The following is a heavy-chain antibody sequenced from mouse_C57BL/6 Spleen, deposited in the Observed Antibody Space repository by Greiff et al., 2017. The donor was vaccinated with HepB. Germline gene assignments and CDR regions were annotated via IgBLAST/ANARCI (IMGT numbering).Heavy chain of an antibody. CDR3: ARDYGSSSYFDY. D-gene: IGHD1-1*01. CDR1: GYTFTSYW. V-gene: IGHV1-69*01. J-gene: IGHJ2*01. Sequence: QVQLQQPGAELVMPGASVKLSCKASGYTFTSYWMHWVKQRPGQGLEWIGEIDPSDSYTNYNQKFKGKSTLTVDKSSSTAYMPLSSLTSEDSAVYYCARDYGSSSYFDYWGQGTTLTVSS. CDR2: IDPSDSYT.